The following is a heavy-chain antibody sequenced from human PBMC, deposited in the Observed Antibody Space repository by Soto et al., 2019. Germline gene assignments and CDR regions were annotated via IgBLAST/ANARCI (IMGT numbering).Heavy chain of an antibody. CDR2: ISGSGGST. CDR3: AKGEEHDYIWGSYRPIYYYYYMDV. V-gene: IGHV3-23*01. J-gene: IGHJ6*03. Sequence: GGSLRLSCAASGFTFSSYAMSWVRQAPGKGLEWVSAISGSGGSTYYADSVKGRFTISRDNSKNTLYLQMNSLRAEDTAVYYCAKGEEHDYIWGSYRPIYYYYYMDVWGKGTTVTVSS. CDR1: GFTFSSYA. D-gene: IGHD3-16*02.